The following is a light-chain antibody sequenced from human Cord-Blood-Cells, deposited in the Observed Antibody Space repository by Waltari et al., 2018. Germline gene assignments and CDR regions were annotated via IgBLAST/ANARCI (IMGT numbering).Light chain of an antibody. V-gene: IGLV2-14*01. CDR2: EVS. J-gene: IGLJ2*01. Sequence: QSALTQPASVSGSPGQSITISCPGTSSDVGGYNYVSWYQQPPGKAPKRMIYEVSNRPSGVSNRFSGSKSGNTASLTISGLQAEDEADYYCSSYTSSSTLVFGGGTKLTGL. CDR3: SSYTSSSTLV. CDR1: SSDVGGYNY.